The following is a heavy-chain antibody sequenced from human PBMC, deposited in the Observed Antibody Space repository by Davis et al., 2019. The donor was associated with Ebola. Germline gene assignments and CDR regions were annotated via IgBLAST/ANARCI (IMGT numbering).Heavy chain of an antibody. CDR3: PREGGGSWGY. V-gene: IGHV3-7*01. Sequence: GGSLRLSCAASGFTFSSYWMTWVRQAPGKGLEWVANIRQDGSEKYYVDSVEGRFAISRDNANNSLFLQMNSLRVEDTAVYYCPREGGGSWGYWGQGTLVTVSS. CDR2: IRQDGSEK. D-gene: IGHD2-15*01. CDR1: GFTFSSYW. J-gene: IGHJ4*02.